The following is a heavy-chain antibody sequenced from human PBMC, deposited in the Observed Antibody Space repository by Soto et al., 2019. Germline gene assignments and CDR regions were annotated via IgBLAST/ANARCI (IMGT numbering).Heavy chain of an antibody. CDR2: IYYSGST. V-gene: IGHV4-39*02. D-gene: IGHD6-13*01. CDR1: GGSISSSSYY. J-gene: IGHJ6*02. CDR3: AREGGSWTGYYYGMDV. Sequence: DTLSLTCTVSGGSISSSSYYWGWIRQPPGKGLEWIGSIYYSGSTYYNPSLKSRVTISVDTSKNQFSLKLRSVTAADTAVYYCAREGGSWTGYYYGMDVWGQETTVTVSS.